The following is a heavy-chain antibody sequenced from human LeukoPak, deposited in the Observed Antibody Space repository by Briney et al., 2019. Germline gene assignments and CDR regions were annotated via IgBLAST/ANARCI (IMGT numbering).Heavy chain of an antibody. J-gene: IGHJ4*02. CDR2: INSDGSST. CDR1: GFTFSNYW. D-gene: IGHD6-19*01. V-gene: IGHV3-74*01. Sequence: GGSLRLSCAASGFTFSNYWMNWVRQGPGKGLVWVSRINSDGSSTSYGDSVKGRFTVSRDNAKNTLYLQMSSLRAEDTAVYYCVSESIPVAGTSGNYWGPGTLVTVSS. CDR3: VSESIPVAGTSGNY.